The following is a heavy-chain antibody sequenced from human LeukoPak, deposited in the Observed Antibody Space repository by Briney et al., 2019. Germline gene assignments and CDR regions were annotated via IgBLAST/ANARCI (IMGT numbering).Heavy chain of an antibody. CDR1: GGSISSGGYY. V-gene: IGHV4-31*03. Sequence: PSETLSLTCTVSGGSISSGGYYWSWIRQHPGKGLECIGYIYYSGSTYYNPSLKSRVTISVDTSKNQFSLKLSSVTAADTAVYYCAGITMIVVRAFDIWGQGTMVTVSS. J-gene: IGHJ3*02. CDR2: IYYSGST. D-gene: IGHD3-22*01. CDR3: AGITMIVVRAFDI.